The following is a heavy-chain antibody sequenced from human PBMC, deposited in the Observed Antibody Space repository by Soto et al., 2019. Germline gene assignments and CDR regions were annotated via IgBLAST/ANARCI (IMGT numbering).Heavy chain of an antibody. Sequence: QLQLQQWGAGLLKASETLSLTCSVSGGSFSGYYLAWIRQPPGKGLEWIGEINHAGSTKYHPSLKGRVVLSVDLSNTHFSLRLSSVTAADTAVYFCARQSGPAYRYGMDIWGQGTKVTVSS. V-gene: IGHV4-34*02. CDR2: INHAGST. CDR3: ARQSGPAYRYGMDI. J-gene: IGHJ6*02. D-gene: IGHD1-1*01. CDR1: GGSFSGYY.